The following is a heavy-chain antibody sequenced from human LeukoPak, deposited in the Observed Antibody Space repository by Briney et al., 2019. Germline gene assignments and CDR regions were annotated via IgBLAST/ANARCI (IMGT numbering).Heavy chain of an antibody. CDR2: ISTAGDP. V-gene: IGHV3-13*05. D-gene: IGHD2-2*01. CDR1: GFTFSSYD. CDR3: AGQARPGSAEGAFDI. Sequence: GGPLRLPCTASGFTFSSYDMHWVRQDKGKGLEWVSAISTAGDPYYLGSVKGRFTISRENAKNSFYLQMNSLRAGDTAVYYCAGQARPGSAEGAFDIWGQGTMVTVST. J-gene: IGHJ3*02.